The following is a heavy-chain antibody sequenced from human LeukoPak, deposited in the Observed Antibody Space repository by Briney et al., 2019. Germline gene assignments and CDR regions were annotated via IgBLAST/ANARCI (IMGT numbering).Heavy chain of an antibody. CDR2: INSDGSII. CDR3: AELGITMIGGV. V-gene: IGHV3-74*01. Sequence: PGGSLRLSCVASGFTFNNYWMHWVRQAPGKGLLWVSRINSDGSIINYADSVKGRFTISRDNAKNTLYLQMNSLRAEDTAVYYCAELGITMIGGVWGKGTTVTISS. D-gene: IGHD3-10*02. CDR1: GFTFNNYW. J-gene: IGHJ6*04.